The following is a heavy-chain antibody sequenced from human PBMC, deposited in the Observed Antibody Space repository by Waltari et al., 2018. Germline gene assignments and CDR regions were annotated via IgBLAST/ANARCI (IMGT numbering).Heavy chain of an antibody. V-gene: IGHV1-2*02. CDR3: ARDPGPLVGAPDY. Sequence: QVQLVQSGTEVKKPGASVKVSCQASGYRFTDYHLHWVRQTPGQGLEWLGGINPKKGETSDAQNFLGSVTMTRDTSINTVYMDLSGLRSDDTAVFYCARDPGPLVGAPDYWGQGTLVTVSS. CDR2: INPKKGET. D-gene: IGHD1-26*01. J-gene: IGHJ4*02. CDR1: GYRFTDYH.